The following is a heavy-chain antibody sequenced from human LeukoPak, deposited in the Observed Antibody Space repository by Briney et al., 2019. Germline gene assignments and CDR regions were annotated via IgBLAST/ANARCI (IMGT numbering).Heavy chain of an antibody. CDR3: AKDIGSSSWYHYYYYGMDV. J-gene: IGHJ6*02. D-gene: IGHD6-13*01. Sequence: GRSLRLSCAASGFTFDDYAMHWVRQAPGKGLKWVSGISWNSGSIGYADSVKGRFTISRDNAKNSLYLQMNSLRAEDTALYYCAKDIGSSSWYHYYYYGMDVWGQGTTVTVSS. CDR2: ISWNSGSI. CDR1: GFTFDDYA. V-gene: IGHV3-9*01.